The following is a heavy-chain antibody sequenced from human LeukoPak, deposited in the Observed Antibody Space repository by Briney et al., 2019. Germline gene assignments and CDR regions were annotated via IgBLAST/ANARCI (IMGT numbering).Heavy chain of an antibody. V-gene: IGHV1-2*02. D-gene: IGHD2-2*02. CDR1: GYTFTGYY. CDR2: INPESCGT. Sequence: ASVKDTCKASGYTFTGYYLHGVRQPPGQGLEWMGWINPESCGTNYGEKLQDMVTMTRDTSISTANMEMSRLTSNDTAVYDCTRDLAYLYNYYYYGMDVWGQGTTVTVSS. J-gene: IGHJ6*02. CDR3: TRDLAYLYNYYYYGMDV.